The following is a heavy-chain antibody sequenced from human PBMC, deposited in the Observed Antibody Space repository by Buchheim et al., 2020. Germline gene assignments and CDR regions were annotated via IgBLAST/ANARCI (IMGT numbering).Heavy chain of an antibody. J-gene: IGHJ4*02. CDR3: ARDPRITIFGVADPDYFDY. D-gene: IGHD3-3*01. CDR2: IIPIHGIA. V-gene: IGHV1-69*04. CDR1: GGTFSSYA. Sequence: QVQLVQSGAEVKKPGSSVKVSCKASGGTFSSYAISWVRQAPGQGLEWMGRIIPIHGIANYAQKFQGRVQITADKSTSTAYMELSSLRSEDTAVYYCARDPRITIFGVADPDYFDYWGQGTL.